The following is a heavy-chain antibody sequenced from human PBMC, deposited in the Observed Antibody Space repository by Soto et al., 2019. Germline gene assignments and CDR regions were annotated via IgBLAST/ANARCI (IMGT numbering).Heavy chain of an antibody. V-gene: IGHV4-39*01. CDR2: IYYSGST. J-gene: IGHJ4*02. D-gene: IGHD3-9*01. CDR1: GGSISSSSYY. CDR3: ARHGRGLVRDFDY. Sequence: SETLSLTCTVSGGSISSSSYYWGWIRQPPGKGLEWIGSIYYSGSTYYNPSLKSRVTISVDTSKNQFSLKLSSVTAADTAVYYCARHGRGLVRDFDYWGQGTLVTVSS.